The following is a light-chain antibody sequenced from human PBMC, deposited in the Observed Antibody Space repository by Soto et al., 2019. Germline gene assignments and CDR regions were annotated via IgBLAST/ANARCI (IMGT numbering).Light chain of an antibody. J-gene: IGLJ1*01. V-gene: IGLV1-47*02. CDR3: AAWDDSLSGYV. CDR1: SSNIGSSY. Sequence: QAVVTQPPSASGTPGQRVTISCSGSSSNIGSSYLYWYQQLPGTAPKLLIYSNNQRPSGVPDRFSGSKSGTSASLAISGLRSEDEADYYCAAWDDSLSGYVFGTGTKLTVL. CDR2: SNN.